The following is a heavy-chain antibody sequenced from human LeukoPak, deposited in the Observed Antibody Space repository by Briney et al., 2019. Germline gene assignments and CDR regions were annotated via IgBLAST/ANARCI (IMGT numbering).Heavy chain of an antibody. J-gene: IGHJ4*02. CDR3: ESRRSSTSH. V-gene: IGHV4-39*01. CDR2: IYYSGTT. D-gene: IGHD3-16*02. Sequence: SETLSLTCTVSGGSISSSNYYWGWIRQPPGKGLEWIGSIYYSGTTYYNPSLKSRVTISVDTSKNQFSLKLSSVTAADTAVYYCESRRSSTSHWGQGTLVTVSS. CDR1: GGSISSSNYY.